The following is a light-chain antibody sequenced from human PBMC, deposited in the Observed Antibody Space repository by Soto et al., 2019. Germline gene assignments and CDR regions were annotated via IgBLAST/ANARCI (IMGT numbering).Light chain of an antibody. J-gene: IGKJ4*01. CDR3: QQYDNLPLT. Sequence: DIQMTQSPSSLSASVGDRVTITCQASQDIKNYLNWYQHKPGQAPRLLIYDASNLETGVPSRFSGSGSGTHFTFTISSLQPEDIATYYCQQYDNLPLTFGGGTKVDIK. CDR1: QDIKNY. V-gene: IGKV1-33*01. CDR2: DAS.